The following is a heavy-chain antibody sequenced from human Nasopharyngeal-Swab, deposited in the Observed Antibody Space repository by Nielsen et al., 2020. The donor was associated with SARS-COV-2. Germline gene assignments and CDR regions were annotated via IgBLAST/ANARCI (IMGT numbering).Heavy chain of an antibody. CDR3: ARHGVAEDY. J-gene: IGHJ4*02. D-gene: IGHD3-3*01. CDR2: IGAYNGNP. CDR1: GYIFTSYD. Sequence: ASVKVSCKASGYIFTSYDISWVRHARGQGLEWMGWIGAYNGNPNYAQKFQDRVTMTTDTSTSTVYMELRSLRSDDTAVYYCARHGVAEDYWGQGTLVTVSS. V-gene: IGHV1-18*01.